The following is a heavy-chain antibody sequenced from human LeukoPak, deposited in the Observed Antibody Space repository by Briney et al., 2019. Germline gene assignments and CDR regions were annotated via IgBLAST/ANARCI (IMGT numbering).Heavy chain of an antibody. V-gene: IGHV4-61*02. CDR1: GGSISSGSYY. CDR3: ARDYVASFGGIDY. J-gene: IGHJ4*02. CDR2: IYTSGST. D-gene: IGHD3-10*01. Sequence: KPSETLSLTCTVSGGSISSGSYYWSWIRQPAGKGLEWIGRIYTSGSTNYNPSLKSRVTISVDTSKNQFSLKLSSVTAADTAVYYCARDYVASFGGIDYWGQGTLVTVSS.